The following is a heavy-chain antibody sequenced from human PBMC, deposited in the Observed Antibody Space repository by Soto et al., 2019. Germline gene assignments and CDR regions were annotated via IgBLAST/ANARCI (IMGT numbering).Heavy chain of an antibody. J-gene: IGHJ6*03. D-gene: IGHD3-3*01. V-gene: IGHV4-59*01. CDR3: ARRGYDFWSGYYRPTDYYYYMDV. CDR2: IYYSGST. CDR1: GGSISSYY. Sequence: ASETLSLACTVSGGSISSYYWSWIRQPPGKGLEWIGYIYYSGSTNYNPSLKSRVTISVDTSKNQFSLKLSSVTAADTAVYYCARRGYDFWSGYYRPTDYYYYMDVWGKGTTVTVSS.